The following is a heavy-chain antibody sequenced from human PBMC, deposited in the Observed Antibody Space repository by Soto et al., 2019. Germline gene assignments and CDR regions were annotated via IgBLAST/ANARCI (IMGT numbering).Heavy chain of an antibody. Sequence: HPGGSLRLSGAAPVFTFSSYAMHWVRQAPGKGLEWVAVISYDGSNKYYADSVKGRFTISRDNSKNTLYLQMNSLRAEDTAVYYCARVGDIVVVNDAFDIWGQGTMVTVSS. V-gene: IGHV3-30-3*01. D-gene: IGHD3-22*01. J-gene: IGHJ3*02. CDR1: VFTFSSYA. CDR3: ARVGDIVVVNDAFDI. CDR2: ISYDGSNK.